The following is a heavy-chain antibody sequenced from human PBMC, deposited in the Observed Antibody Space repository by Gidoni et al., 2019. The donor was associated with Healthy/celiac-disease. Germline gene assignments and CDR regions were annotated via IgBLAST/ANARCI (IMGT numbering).Heavy chain of an antibody. Sequence: QVQLVQSGAEVKQPGASVKVSCKASGYTFTSYGISWVRQAPGQGLEWMGWISAYNGNTNYAQKLQGRVTMTTDTSTSTAYMELRSLRSDDTAVYYCARDSRFLEWLLRFDYWGQGTLVTVSS. D-gene: IGHD3-3*01. CDR3: ARDSRFLEWLLRFDY. V-gene: IGHV1-18*01. J-gene: IGHJ4*02. CDR2: ISAYNGNT. CDR1: GYTFTSYG.